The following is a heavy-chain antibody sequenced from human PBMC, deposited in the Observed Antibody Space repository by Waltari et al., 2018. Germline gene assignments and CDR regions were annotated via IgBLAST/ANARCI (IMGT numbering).Heavy chain of an antibody. D-gene: IGHD3-10*01. CDR2: IYYSGST. J-gene: IGHJ4*02. CDR3: ARVRVRGVITPFDY. V-gene: IGHV4-59*01. CDR1: GGSISSYY. Sequence: QVQLQESGPGLVKPSETLSLTCTVSGGSISSYYWSWLRQPPGKGLEWIGYIYYSGSTNYNPSLKSRVTISVDTSKNQLSLKLSSVTAADTAVYYCARVRVRGVITPFDYWGQGTLVTVSS.